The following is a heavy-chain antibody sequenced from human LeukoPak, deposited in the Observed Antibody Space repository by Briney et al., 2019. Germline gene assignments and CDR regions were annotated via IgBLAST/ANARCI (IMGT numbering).Heavy chain of an antibody. CDR3: AKDPHDYSNYVDY. D-gene: IGHD4-11*01. CDR2: IGGNGGST. J-gene: IGHJ4*02. CDR1: GFTFSGYA. Sequence: GGSLRLSCAASGFTFSGYAMTWVRQAPGKGLEWVSSIGGNGGSTYYADSVKGRFTISRDDSKNTLYLQVNSLRADDTAVYYCAKDPHDYSNYVDYWGQGTLVTVSS. V-gene: IGHV3-23*01.